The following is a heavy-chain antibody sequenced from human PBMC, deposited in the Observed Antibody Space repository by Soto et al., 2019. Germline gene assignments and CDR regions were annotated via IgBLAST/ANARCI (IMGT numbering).Heavy chain of an antibody. CDR1: GYSFTSYW. CDR3: ARVRINGGGGYFDN. V-gene: IGHV5-51*01. CDR2: IYPDDSDT. Sequence: GESLKISCKTSGYSFTSYWIGWVRQMPGKGLEWMGMIYPDDSDTRYSPSFQGQVTISADKSIYTAYLQWTSLKASDRAMYYCARVRINGGGGYFDNWGQGTLVTVSS. J-gene: IGHJ4*02. D-gene: IGHD2-8*01.